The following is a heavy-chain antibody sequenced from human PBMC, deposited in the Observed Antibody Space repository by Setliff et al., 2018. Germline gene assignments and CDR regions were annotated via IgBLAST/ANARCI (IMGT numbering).Heavy chain of an antibody. CDR1: GYTFTSYD. J-gene: IGHJ4*02. Sequence: ASVKVSCKASGYTFTSYDINWVRQATGQGLEWMGWMNPNSGNTGYAQKFQGRVTMTRNTSISTAYMELSSLRSGDTAVYYCARQDNWNYVLRSWGQGTPVTVSS. CDR2: MNPNSGNT. V-gene: IGHV1-8*02. CDR3: ARQDNWNYVLRS. D-gene: IGHD1-7*01.